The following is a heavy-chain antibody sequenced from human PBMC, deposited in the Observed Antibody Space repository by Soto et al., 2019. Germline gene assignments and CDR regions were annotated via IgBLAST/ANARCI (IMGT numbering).Heavy chain of an antibody. CDR3: AKDALRPVDGVNLYNWYDP. V-gene: IGHV3-30*18. Sequence: GGSLRLSCAASGFTFSNYGMHWVRQAPGKGREWVAVLGNEGSNKYYTDSVKGRFTVSRDNSKNTLYLQMDSLRGEDTAVYYCAKDALRPVDGVNLYNWYDPWGQGTLVTGSS. D-gene: IGHD3-10*01. CDR1: GFTFSNYG. CDR2: LGNEGSNK. J-gene: IGHJ5*02.